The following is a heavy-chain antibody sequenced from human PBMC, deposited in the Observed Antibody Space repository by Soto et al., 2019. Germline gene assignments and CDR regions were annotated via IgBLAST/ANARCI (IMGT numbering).Heavy chain of an antibody. CDR2: ISGSGGST. CDR1: GFTFSSYA. D-gene: IGHD2-15*01. V-gene: IGHV3-23*01. J-gene: IGHJ6*02. CDR3: AKAWYQPYYYYTIDV. Sequence: HGGSLRLCCGDSGFTFSSYAMSWVRQAPGRGLEWVSAISGSGGSTYYAASVKRRFTISRDNSKNTLYLQMNSLRAEATAVYFCAKAWYQPYYYYTIDVWGQGSTVTGLL.